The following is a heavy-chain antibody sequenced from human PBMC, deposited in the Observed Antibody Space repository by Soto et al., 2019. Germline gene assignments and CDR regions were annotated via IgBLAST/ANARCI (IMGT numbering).Heavy chain of an antibody. D-gene: IGHD3-10*01. CDR2: IKQDGSEK. CDR3: AREIRVGYWMVRGAFYYYGMDV. V-gene: IGHV3-7*01. J-gene: IGHJ6*02. CDR1: GFTFSSYW. Sequence: HPGGSLRLSCAASGFTFSSYWMSWVRQAPGKGLEWVANIKQDGSEKYYVDSVKGRFTISRDNAKNSLYLQMNSLRAEDTAVYYCAREIRVGYWMVRGAFYYYGMDVWGQGTTVTVSS.